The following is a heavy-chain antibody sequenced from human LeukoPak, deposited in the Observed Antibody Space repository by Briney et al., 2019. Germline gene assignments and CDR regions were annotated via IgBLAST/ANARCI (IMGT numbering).Heavy chain of an antibody. CDR1: GFTFNRNA. CDR3: VRRGDASSGWGDHDF. J-gene: IGHJ4*02. V-gene: IGHV3-23*01. Sequence: RGSRRLSCAASGFTFNRNAISWVRQAPGKGLEWVSTIGGSGDKTFYADSVKGRFTISRDNSKNMVHLQMNSLTGEDTALYYCVRRGDASSGWGDHDFWGQGALVTVSS. D-gene: IGHD6-19*01. CDR2: IGGSGDKT.